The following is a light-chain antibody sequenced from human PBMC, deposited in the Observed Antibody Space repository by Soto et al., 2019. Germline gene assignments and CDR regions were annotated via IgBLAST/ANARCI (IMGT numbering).Light chain of an antibody. J-gene: IGKJ1*01. CDR1: QNISSY. CDR3: QQSYSTPWT. V-gene: IGKV1-39*01. CDR2: AAS. Sequence: DSQMTQSPSSLSASVGDRVTITCRASQNISSYLNWYQQKPGKAPKLLIYAASSLQSGVPSSFSGSGSGTDFTLTISSLQPEDFATYYCQQSYSTPWTFGQGTKVDIK.